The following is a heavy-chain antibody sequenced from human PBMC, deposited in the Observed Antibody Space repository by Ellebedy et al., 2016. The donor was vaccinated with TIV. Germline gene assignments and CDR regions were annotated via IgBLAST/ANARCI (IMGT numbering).Heavy chain of an antibody. V-gene: IGHV3-23*01. CDR2: INGGGDKT. J-gene: IGHJ5*02. CDR3: AKDRGSGTYENWFDP. CDR1: GFTFSDFA. D-gene: IGHD1-26*01. Sequence: GGSLRLSXAASGFTFSDFAMNWVLHIPGKGLEWVSGINGGGDKTFYADSVKGRFTISRDNSKNTLYLQLSSLRAEDTATYYCAKDRGSGTYENWFDPWGQGTLVTVSP.